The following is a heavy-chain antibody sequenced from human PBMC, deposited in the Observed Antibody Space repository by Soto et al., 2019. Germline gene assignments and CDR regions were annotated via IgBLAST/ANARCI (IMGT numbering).Heavy chain of an antibody. CDR2: IYPGDSDT. CDR3: ARYIEGAFDI. J-gene: IGHJ3*02. CDR1: GYSFSSHW. V-gene: IGHV5-51*01. D-gene: IGHD2-15*01. Sequence: PGESLKISCKGSGYSFSSHWIGWVRQMPGKGLEWMGIIYPGDSDTRYSPSFQGQVTISADKSSSTAYLHWSSLKASDTAMYYCARYIEGAFDIWGQGTMVTVSS.